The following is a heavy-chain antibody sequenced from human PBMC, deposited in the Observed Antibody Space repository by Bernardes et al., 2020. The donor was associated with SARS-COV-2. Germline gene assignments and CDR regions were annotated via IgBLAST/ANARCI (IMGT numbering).Heavy chain of an antibody. CDR1: GFTFDDYA. V-gene: IGHV3-9*01. J-gene: IGHJ4*02. Sequence: GGSLRLSCAASGFTFDDYAMHWVRQAPGKGLEWVSGISWNSGSIGYADSVKGRFTISRDNAKNSLYLQMNSLRAEDTALYYCVFLTAADYWGQGTLVTVSS. CDR2: ISWNSGSI. CDR3: VFLTAADY. D-gene: IGHD3-9*01.